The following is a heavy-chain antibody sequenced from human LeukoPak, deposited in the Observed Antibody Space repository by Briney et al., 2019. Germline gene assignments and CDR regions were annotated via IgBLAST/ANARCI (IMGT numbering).Heavy chain of an antibody. CDR3: ARDAWFADARAFDI. V-gene: IGHV4-30-2*01. CDR2: IYDSGST. CDR1: GGSISSGGYS. Sequence: PSETLSLTCAVSGGSISSGGYSWSWTRQPPGKGLEWIGYIYDSGSTYYNPSLKSRVTISVDRSKNQFSLKLSSVTAADTAVYYCARDAWFADARAFDIWGQGTMVTVSS. D-gene: IGHD3-10*01. J-gene: IGHJ3*02.